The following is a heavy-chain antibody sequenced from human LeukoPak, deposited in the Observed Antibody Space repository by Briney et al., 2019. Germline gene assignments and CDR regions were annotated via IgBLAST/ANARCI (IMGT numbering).Heavy chain of an antibody. CDR2: MNPNSGNT. Sequence: ASVKVSCKASGYTFTSYDINWVRHAPGQGLEWMGWMNPNSGNTGYAQKFQGRVTMTRNTSISTAYMELSSLRSEDTAVYYCARDHLPHCSSTSCYTHYYGMDVWGQGTTVTVSS. CDR1: GYTFTSYD. V-gene: IGHV1-8*01. CDR3: ARDHLPHCSSTSCYTHYYGMDV. D-gene: IGHD2-2*02. J-gene: IGHJ6*02.